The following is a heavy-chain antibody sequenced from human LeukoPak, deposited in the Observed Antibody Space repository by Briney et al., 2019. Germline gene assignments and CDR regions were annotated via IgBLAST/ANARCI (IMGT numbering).Heavy chain of an antibody. V-gene: IGHV4-39*07. J-gene: IGHJ6*03. D-gene: IGHD6-13*01. CDR1: GGSISSRSYY. CDR3: ARAPGYSSSWYWEEGYYYYMDV. Sequence: SETLSLTCNVSGGSISSRSYYWGWIRQPPGKGLEWIGSMYYSVSTYYSQSLKSRVTISGDTSKNQFSLKLSSVTAADTAVYYCARAPGYSSSWYWEEGYYYYMDVWGKGTTVTVSS. CDR2: MYYSVST.